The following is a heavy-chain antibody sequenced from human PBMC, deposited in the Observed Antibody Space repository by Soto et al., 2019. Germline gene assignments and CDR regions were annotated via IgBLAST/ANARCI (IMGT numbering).Heavy chain of an antibody. CDR1: GGSISSGGYY. V-gene: IGHV4-31*03. CDR3: ARGPRYCSGGSCRYNWFDL. CDR2: IYYSGST. D-gene: IGHD2-15*01. Sequence: PSETLSLTCTVSGGSISSGGYYWSWIRQHPGKGLEWIGYIYYSGSTYYNPSLKSRVTISVDTSKNQFSLKLSSVTAADTAVYYCARGPRYCSGGSCRYNWFDLWGQGTLVTVSS. J-gene: IGHJ5*02.